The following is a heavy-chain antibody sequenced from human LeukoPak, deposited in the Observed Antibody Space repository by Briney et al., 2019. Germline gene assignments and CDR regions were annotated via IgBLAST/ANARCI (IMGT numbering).Heavy chain of an antibody. CDR3: ARDLPTNYYDSSGHPTGDY. CDR2: IKQDGSEK. CDR1: GFTFSSYW. Sequence: GGSLRLSCAASGFTFSSYWMSWVRQAPGKGLEWVANIKQDGSEKYYVDSVKGRFTISRDNAKNSLYLQMNSLRAEDTAVYYCARDLPTNYYDSSGHPTGDYWGQGTLVTVSS. V-gene: IGHV3-7*01. D-gene: IGHD3-22*01. J-gene: IGHJ4*02.